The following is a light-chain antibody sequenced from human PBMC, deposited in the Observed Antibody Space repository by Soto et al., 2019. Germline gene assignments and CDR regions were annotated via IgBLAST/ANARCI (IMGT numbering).Light chain of an antibody. J-gene: IGLJ1*01. V-gene: IGLV2-8*01. CDR1: SSDVGGYNF. Sequence: QSVLTEPPSATGYLGQSVTISCTGTSSDVGGYNFVAWYQQHPGKAPKLMISEVSKRPSGVPDRFSGSKSGNTASLTVSGLQAEDEADYYCSSYAGSNIFVFGTGTKVTVL. CDR2: EVS. CDR3: SSYAGSNIFV.